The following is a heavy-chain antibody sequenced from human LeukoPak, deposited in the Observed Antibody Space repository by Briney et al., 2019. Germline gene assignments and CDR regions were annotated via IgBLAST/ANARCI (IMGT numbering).Heavy chain of an antibody. CDR3: ATLGGVSYFDY. D-gene: IGHD3-16*02. CDR2: ISSTSSTI. Sequence: PGGSLRLSCAASGFTFSSYSMNWVRQAPGKGLERVSYISSTSSTIYYADSVKGRFTISRDNAKNSLYLQLNSLRAEDTAVYYCATLGGVSYFDYWGQGTLVTVSS. V-gene: IGHV3-48*01. CDR1: GFTFSSYS. J-gene: IGHJ4*02.